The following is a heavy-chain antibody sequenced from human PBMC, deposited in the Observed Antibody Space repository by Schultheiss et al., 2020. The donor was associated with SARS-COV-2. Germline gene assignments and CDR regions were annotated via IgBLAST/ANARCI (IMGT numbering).Heavy chain of an antibody. Sequence: SETLSLTCTVSGGSVSSGSYYWSWIRQPPGKGLEWIGYIYYSGSTNYNPSLKSRVTISLDTSKNQFSLKLTSVIAADTAVYYCARLTYGDYSDYWGQGTLVTVSS. J-gene: IGHJ4*02. CDR2: IYYSGST. CDR3: ARLTYGDYSDY. CDR1: GGSVSSGSYY. D-gene: IGHD4-17*01. V-gene: IGHV4-61*01.